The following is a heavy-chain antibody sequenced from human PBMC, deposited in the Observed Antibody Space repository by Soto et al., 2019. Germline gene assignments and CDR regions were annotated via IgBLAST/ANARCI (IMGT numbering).Heavy chain of an antibody. J-gene: IGHJ4*02. Sequence: EVQLVESGGGLVKPGGSLRLSCAASGFTFSSYSMNWVRQAPGKGLEWVSSISSSSSYIYYADSVKGRFTISRDNAKNSVYLQMNSLRAEDTAVYYCARENTAAAGTGDYWGQGTLVTVSS. D-gene: IGHD6-13*01. CDR1: GFTFSSYS. V-gene: IGHV3-21*01. CDR2: ISSSSSYI. CDR3: ARENTAAAGTGDY.